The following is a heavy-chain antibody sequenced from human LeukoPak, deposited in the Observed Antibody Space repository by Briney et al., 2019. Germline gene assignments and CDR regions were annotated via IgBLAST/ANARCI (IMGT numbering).Heavy chain of an antibody. V-gene: IGHV6-1*01. Sequence: SQTLSLTFAISGYSVSSNSSAWNWMRQSPSRRLEWLGRTYDRSKWYNDYAVAVTSRITITPDTPKNQFSLQLNSETPEDTAVYYCARGSSCLAYDPWGQGTMVTVSS. D-gene: IGHD6-13*01. CDR2: TYDRSKWYN. CDR3: ARGSSCLAYDP. J-gene: IGHJ5*02. CDR1: GYSVSSNSSA.